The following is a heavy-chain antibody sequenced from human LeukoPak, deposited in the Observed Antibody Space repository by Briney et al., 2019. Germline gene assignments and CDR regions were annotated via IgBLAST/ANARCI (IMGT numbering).Heavy chain of an antibody. CDR2: ISGSGGST. CDR1: GFTFSSYA. D-gene: IGHD3-9*01. CDR3: AKPDPNYDILTGYFSY. J-gene: IGHJ4*02. Sequence: PGGSLRLSCAAYGFTFSSYAMSWVRQAPGKGLEWVSAISGSGGSTYYADSVKGRFTISRDNSKNTLYLQMNSLRAEDTAVYYCAKPDPNYDILTGYFSYWGQGTLVTVSS. V-gene: IGHV3-23*01.